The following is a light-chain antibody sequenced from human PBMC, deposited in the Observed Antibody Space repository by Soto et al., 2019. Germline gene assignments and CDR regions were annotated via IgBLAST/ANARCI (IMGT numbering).Light chain of an antibody. CDR3: CSYAGSYTWV. J-gene: IGLJ2*01. CDR1: SSDVGGYNY. CDR2: DVN. Sequence: QSALTQPRSVSGSPGQSVTISCTGTSSDVGGYNYVSWYQHYPGKAPKLMIYDVNKRPSGVPDRFSGFKSGNAASLTISGLQAEDEADYYCCSYAGSYTWVFGGGTKLTVL. V-gene: IGLV2-11*01.